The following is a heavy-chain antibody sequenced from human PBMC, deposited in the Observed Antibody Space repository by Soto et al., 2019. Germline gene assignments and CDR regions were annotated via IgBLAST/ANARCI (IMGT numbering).Heavy chain of an antibody. J-gene: IGHJ3*02. CDR3: AGSTPGDTYYDYVWGSYRSTRGAFDI. Sequence: SETMSLTCTVAGGSISSYCWRWIRQPQGKGLEWIGYIYYSGSTNYNPSLKSRVTISVDTSKNQFSLKLSSVTAADTAVYYCAGSTPGDTYYDYVWGSYRSTRGAFDIWGQGTMVTGSP. D-gene: IGHD3-16*02. CDR1: GGSISSYC. V-gene: IGHV4-59*08. CDR2: IYYSGST.